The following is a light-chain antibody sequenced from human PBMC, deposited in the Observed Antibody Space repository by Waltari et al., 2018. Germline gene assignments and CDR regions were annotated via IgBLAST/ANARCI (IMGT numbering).Light chain of an antibody. V-gene: IGLV3-19*01. CDR3: HSRDSTSTRV. CDR2: GPD. J-gene: IGLJ3*02. CDR1: SLRKFS. Sequence: SSELNQDPAVSVALGQTVKITCKGDSLRKFSASWYQHRPGQAPILVLYGPDYRPSGIPGRFSGSTSGGTASLTITGAQAEDEAVYYCHSRDSTSTRVFGGGTRLTV.